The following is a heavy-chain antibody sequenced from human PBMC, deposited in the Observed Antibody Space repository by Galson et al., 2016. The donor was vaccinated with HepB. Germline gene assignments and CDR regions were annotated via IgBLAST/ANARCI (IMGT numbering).Heavy chain of an antibody. CDR2: ISRSSSNI. Sequence: SLRLSCAGSGFTFSRYTMNWVRQAPGKGLEWVSSISRSSSNIYYADSVEGRFTISSDNAKNSLYLELNSLRVEDTALYFCARDLKAPVPNDTSNYYYCGMDVWGQGTTVTVSS. J-gene: IGHJ6*02. CDR1: GFTFSRYT. V-gene: IGHV3-21*01. CDR3: ARDLKAPVPNDTSNYYYCGMDV. D-gene: IGHD1-14*01.